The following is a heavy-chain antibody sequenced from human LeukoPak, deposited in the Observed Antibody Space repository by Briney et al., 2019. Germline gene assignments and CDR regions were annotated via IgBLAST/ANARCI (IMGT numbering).Heavy chain of an antibody. J-gene: IGHJ5*02. D-gene: IGHD2-2*01. Sequence: ASVKVSCKVSGYTLTELSMHWVRQAPGKGLEWMGGFDPEDGETIYAQKFQGRVTMTEDTSTDTAYMELSSLRSEDTAVYYCVIVVVPAAMLDWFDPWGQGTLVTVSS. CDR3: VIVVVPAAMLDWFDP. CDR2: FDPEDGET. V-gene: IGHV1-24*01. CDR1: GYTLTELS.